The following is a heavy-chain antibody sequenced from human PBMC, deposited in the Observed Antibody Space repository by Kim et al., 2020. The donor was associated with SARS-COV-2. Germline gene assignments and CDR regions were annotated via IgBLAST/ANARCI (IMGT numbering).Heavy chain of an antibody. CDR2: S. V-gene: IGHV6-1*01. Sequence: SDYAVTVRSRITISPDTSKNQFSLQLASVTPEDTAFYYCVRYSSWYYFDYWGQGTLVTVSA. D-gene: IGHD6-13*01. CDR3: VRYSSWYYFDY. J-gene: IGHJ4*02.